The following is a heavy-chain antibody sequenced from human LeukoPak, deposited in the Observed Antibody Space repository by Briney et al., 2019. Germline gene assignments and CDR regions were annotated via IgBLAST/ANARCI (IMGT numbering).Heavy chain of an antibody. CDR1: GGSFRGYY. Sequence: PSETLSLTCAVYGGSFRGYYWSWIRQPPGKGLEWIGEINHSGSTNYNPSLKSRVTISVDTSKNQFSLKLSSVTAADTAVYYCARCPQRVQDYGVHNDAFDIWGQGTMVTVSS. CDR2: INHSGST. D-gene: IGHD4-17*01. CDR3: ARCPQRVQDYGVHNDAFDI. V-gene: IGHV4-34*01. J-gene: IGHJ3*02.